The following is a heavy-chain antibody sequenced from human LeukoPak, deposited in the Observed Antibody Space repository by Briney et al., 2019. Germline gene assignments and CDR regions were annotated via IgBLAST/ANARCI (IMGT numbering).Heavy chain of an antibody. Sequence: GGSLRLSCAASGFTVSGDYMSWVRQAPGKGLEWVSLIYSGGTTYYADSVKGRFTISRDNSKNTLYLQMNSLRAEDTAVYYCARRAGGYSHPYDYWGQGILVTVSS. D-gene: IGHD4-23*01. CDR1: GFTVSGDY. CDR3: ARRAGGYSHPYDY. CDR2: IYSGGTT. J-gene: IGHJ4*02. V-gene: IGHV3-53*01.